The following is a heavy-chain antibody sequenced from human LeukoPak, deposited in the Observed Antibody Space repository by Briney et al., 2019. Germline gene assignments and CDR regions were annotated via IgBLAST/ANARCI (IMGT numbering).Heavy chain of an antibody. CDR3: ARSQRWFGELPMDV. CDR1: GFTFSNYW. D-gene: IGHD3-10*01. Sequence: GGSLRLSCAASGFTFSNYWMTWVRQAPGKGLEWVANIRQDGREKNYVDSVKGRFTISRDNAKNSLYLQMNSLRAEDTAVYYCARSQRWFGELPMDVWGQGTTVTVSS. V-gene: IGHV3-7*01. CDR2: IRQDGREK. J-gene: IGHJ6*02.